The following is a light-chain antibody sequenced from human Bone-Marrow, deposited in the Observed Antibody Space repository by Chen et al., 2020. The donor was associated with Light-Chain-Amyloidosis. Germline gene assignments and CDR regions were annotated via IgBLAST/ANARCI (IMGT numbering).Light chain of an antibody. V-gene: IGKV3-20*01. Sequence: EIVLTQSPGTLSLSPGEGANFSCRASQTISSYYLTWYQQKFGQAPRLLIYGSSSRATGIPDRCTCSGSGPDCTLTSNILEPEDCAMYYCQQYGTSPLTDGRGTKVEIQ. CDR1: QTISSYY. CDR3: QQYGTSPLT. J-gene: IGKJ4*01. CDR2: GSS.